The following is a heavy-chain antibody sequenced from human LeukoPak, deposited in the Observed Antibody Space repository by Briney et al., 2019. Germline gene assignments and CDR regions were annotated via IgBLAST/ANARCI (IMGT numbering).Heavy chain of an antibody. CDR2: ISSSGSTI. CDR3: AGDYCSSTSCYSGAFDY. V-gene: IGHV3-48*03. D-gene: IGHD2-2*02. Sequence: GGSLRLSXAASGFTFSSYEMNWVRQAPGKGLEWVSYISSSGSTIYYADSVKGRFTISRDNAKNSLYLQMNSLRAEDTAVYYCAGDYCSSTSCYSGAFDYWGQGTLVTVSS. CDR1: GFTFSSYE. J-gene: IGHJ4*02.